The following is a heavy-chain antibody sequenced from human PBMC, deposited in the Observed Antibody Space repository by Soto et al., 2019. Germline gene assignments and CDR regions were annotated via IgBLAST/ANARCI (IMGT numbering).Heavy chain of an antibody. CDR3: ARWWSVLQLWSQEEMGWYFDL. CDR2: IYYSGST. D-gene: IGHD5-18*01. CDR1: GGSISSYY. Sequence: ETLSLTCTVSGGSISSYYWSWIRQPPGKGLEWIGYIYYSGSTNYNPSLKSRVTISVDTSKNQFSLKLSSVTAADTAVYYCARWWSVLQLWSQEEMGWYFDLWGRGTLVTVSS. V-gene: IGHV4-59*01. J-gene: IGHJ2*01.